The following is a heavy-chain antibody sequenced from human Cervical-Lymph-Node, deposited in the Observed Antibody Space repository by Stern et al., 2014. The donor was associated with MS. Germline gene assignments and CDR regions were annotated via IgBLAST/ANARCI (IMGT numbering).Heavy chain of an antibody. Sequence: QVQLVESGGGVVQPGRSLRLPCAASGFTFSSYAMHWVRQAPGKGLEWVAVISYDGSNKYYADSVKGRFTISRDNSKNTLYLQMNSLRAEDTAVYYCARGSYGDYVENFDYWGQGTLVTVSS. CDR3: ARGSYGDYVENFDY. V-gene: IGHV3-30*01. CDR1: GFTFSSYA. CDR2: ISYDGSNK. J-gene: IGHJ4*02. D-gene: IGHD4-17*01.